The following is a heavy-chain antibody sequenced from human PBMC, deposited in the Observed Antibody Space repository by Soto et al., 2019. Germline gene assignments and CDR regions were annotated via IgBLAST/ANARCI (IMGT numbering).Heavy chain of an antibody. V-gene: IGHV1-69*13. Sequence: ASVKVSCKASGGTFSSYAISWVRQAPGQGLEWMGGIIPIFGTANYAQKFQGRVTITADESTSTAYMELSSLRSEDTAVYYYARGYYGSGSYSGHYYYYGLDVWCHVPKFTFS. D-gene: IGHD3-10*01. CDR1: GGTFSSYA. J-gene: IGHJ6*02. CDR3: ARGYYGSGSYSGHYYYYGLDV. CDR2: IIPIFGTA.